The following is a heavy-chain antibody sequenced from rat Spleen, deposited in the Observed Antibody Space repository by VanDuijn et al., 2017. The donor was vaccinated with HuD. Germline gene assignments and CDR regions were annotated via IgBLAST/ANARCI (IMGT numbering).Heavy chain of an antibody. J-gene: IGHJ4*01. V-gene: IGHV5-29*01. D-gene: IGHD3-1*01. CDR1: GFTFSDYY. CDR3: ARHSAAPVYVMDA. CDR2: FSYDGRTT. Sequence: EVQLVESDGGLVRPGRSLKLSCAASGFTFSDYYMAWVRQAPTEGLEWVATFSYDGRTTYYRDSVKGRFTISRDNAKSTLYLQMDSLRSEDTATYYCARHSAAPVYVMDAWGQGASVTVSS.